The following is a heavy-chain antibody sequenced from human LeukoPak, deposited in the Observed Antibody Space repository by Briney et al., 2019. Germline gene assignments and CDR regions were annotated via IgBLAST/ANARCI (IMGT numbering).Heavy chain of an antibody. Sequence: PSETLSLTCTVSGYSISSGYYWGWIRQPPGNGLEWIGSGSTYYNPSLKSRVTISVDTSKNQFSLKLSSVTAADTAVYFCARHLHNSNYRYYSYYYMDVWGKGTTVTVSS. V-gene: IGHV4-38-2*02. D-gene: IGHD4-11*01. CDR1: GYSISSGYY. J-gene: IGHJ6*03. CDR3: ARHLHNSNYRYYSYYYMDV. CDR2: SGST.